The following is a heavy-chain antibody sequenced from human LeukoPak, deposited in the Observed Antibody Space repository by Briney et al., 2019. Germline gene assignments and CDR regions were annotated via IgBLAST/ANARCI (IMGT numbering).Heavy chain of an antibody. V-gene: IGHV4-39*01. CDR2: IYYSGST. CDR3: ARHRGVMVRGVIHPFDY. J-gene: IGHJ4*02. D-gene: IGHD3-10*01. Sequence: SETLSLTCTVSGGSISSSSYYWGWIRQPPGKGLEWIGSIYYSGSTYYNPSLKSRVTLSVDTSKNQFSLKLSSVTAADTAVYYCARHRGVMVRGVIHPFDYWGQGTLVTVSS. CDR1: GGSISSSSYY.